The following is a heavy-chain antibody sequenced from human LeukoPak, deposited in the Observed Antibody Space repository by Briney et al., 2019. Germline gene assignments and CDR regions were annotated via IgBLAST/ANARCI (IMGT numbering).Heavy chain of an antibody. Sequence: PSETLSLTCTVSGGSISSSSYYWGWIRQPPGKGLEWIGSIYYSGSTYYNPSLKSRVTISVDTSKNQFSLKLSSVTAADTAVYYCARATMVRGVRYFDYWGQGTLVTVSS. CDR2: IYYSGST. CDR3: ARATMVRGVRYFDY. CDR1: GGSISSSSYY. V-gene: IGHV4-39*07. J-gene: IGHJ4*02. D-gene: IGHD3-10*01.